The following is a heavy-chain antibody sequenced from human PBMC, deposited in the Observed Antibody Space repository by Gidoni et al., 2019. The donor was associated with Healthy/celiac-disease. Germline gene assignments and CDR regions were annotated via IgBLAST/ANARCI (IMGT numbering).Heavy chain of an antibody. CDR1: GYIFTSYW. CDR2: IYPGDSDT. J-gene: IGHJ5*02. CDR3: ARRRAYCGGDCKGWFDP. D-gene: IGHD2-21*02. Sequence: EVQLVQSGAEVKKPGESLKISCTVSGYIFTSYWIGWVRQMPGKGLEWRGIIYPGDSDTRYSPSFQCQVTISADTSISTAYLQWSSLKASDTAMYYCARRRAYCGGDCKGWFDPWGQGTLVTVSS. V-gene: IGHV5-51*03.